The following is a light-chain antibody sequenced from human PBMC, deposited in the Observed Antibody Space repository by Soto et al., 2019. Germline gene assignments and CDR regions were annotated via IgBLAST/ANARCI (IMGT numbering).Light chain of an antibody. CDR3: QQRSNWPPIP. CDR1: QSVSTN. J-gene: IGKJ5*01. Sequence: EIVMTQAPVTLSVSPGERATLSCRASQSVSTNLAWHQQKPGQAPRLLIYGASTRASGIPARLSGSGSGTDFTLTISSLQSEDFAVYYCQQRSNWPPIPFGQGTRLEIK. CDR2: GAS. V-gene: IGKV3-15*01.